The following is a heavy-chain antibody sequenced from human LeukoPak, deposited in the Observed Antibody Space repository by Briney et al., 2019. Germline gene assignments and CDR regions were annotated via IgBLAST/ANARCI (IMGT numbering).Heavy chain of an antibody. Sequence: KSSETLSLTCTVSGGSISSYYWSWIRQPAGKGLEWIGRIYTSGSTNYNPSLKSRVTMSVDTSKNQFSLKLSSVTAADTAVYYCARDHYYGSGSYIGPYWCFDLWGRGTLVTVSS. CDR2: IYTSGST. D-gene: IGHD3-10*01. J-gene: IGHJ2*01. V-gene: IGHV4-4*07. CDR3: ARDHYYGSGSYIGPYWCFDL. CDR1: GGSISSYY.